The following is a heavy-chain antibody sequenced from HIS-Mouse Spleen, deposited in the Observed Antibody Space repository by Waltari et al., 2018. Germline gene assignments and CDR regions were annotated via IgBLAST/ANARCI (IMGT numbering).Heavy chain of an antibody. CDR3: AREEGQQHFDY. V-gene: IGHV4-39*07. CDR2: IYYSGST. D-gene: IGHD6-13*01. Sequence: QLQLQESGPGLVKPSETLSLTCTVSGGSISSSSYYLGWIRQPPGKGLEWIGSIYYSGSTYYNPSLKSRVTISVDTSKNQFSLKLSSVTAADTAVYYCAREEGQQHFDYWGQGTLVTVSS. CDR1: GGSISSSSYY. J-gene: IGHJ4*02.